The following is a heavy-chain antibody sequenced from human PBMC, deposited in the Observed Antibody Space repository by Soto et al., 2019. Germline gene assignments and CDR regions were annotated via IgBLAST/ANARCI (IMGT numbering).Heavy chain of an antibody. CDR2: IIPIFGTA. Sequence: SVKVSCKDSGGTFSSYASSWVRQAPGQGLEWMGGIIPIFGTANYAQKFQGRVTITADESTSTAYMELSSLKSEDTAVYYCARDVLTIFGVVINPQTYYYYGMDVWGQGTTVTVSS. CDR3: ARDVLTIFGVVINPQTYYYYGMDV. D-gene: IGHD3-3*01. V-gene: IGHV1-69*13. CDR1: GGTFSSYA. J-gene: IGHJ6*02.